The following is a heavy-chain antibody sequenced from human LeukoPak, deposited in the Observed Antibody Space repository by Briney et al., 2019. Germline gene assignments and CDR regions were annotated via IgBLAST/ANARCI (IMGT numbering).Heavy chain of an antibody. CDR2: INPNSGGT. CDR3: ARDRTRTGYSSGWYHDY. D-gene: IGHD6-19*01. V-gene: IGHV1-2*02. CDR1: GYTFTGYY. J-gene: IGHJ4*02. Sequence: ASVKVSCKASGYTFTGYYMHWVRQAPGQGLEWMGWINPNSGGTNYAQKFQGRVTMTRDTSISTAYKELSRLRSDDTAVYYCARDRTRTGYSSGWYHDYWGQGTLVTVSS.